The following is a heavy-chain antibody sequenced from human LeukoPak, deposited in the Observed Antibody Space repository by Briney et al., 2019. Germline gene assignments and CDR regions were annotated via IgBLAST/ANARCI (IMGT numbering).Heavy chain of an antibody. CDR3: AGGRYVQLWFGDY. Sequence: GASVKVSRKASGGTFSSYAISWVRQAPGQGLEWMGGIIPIFGTANYAQKFQGRVTITADKSTSTAYMELSSLRSEDTAVYYCAGGRYVQLWFGDYWGQGTLVTVSS. J-gene: IGHJ4*02. CDR1: GGTFSSYA. CDR2: IIPIFGTA. V-gene: IGHV1-69*06. D-gene: IGHD5-18*01.